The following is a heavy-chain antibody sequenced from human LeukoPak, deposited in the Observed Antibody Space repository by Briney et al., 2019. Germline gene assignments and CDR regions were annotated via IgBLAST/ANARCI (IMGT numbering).Heavy chain of an antibody. V-gene: IGHV5-51*01. Sequence: GESLKIFCRGSGHSFVRYWLAWVRQMPGQGLEWMGIIYPGDSDTRYSPPFEGQVTISADKFLTTAYLQWSSLKASDTAMYYCARVSGSGRYYDASYYYFDYWGQGTLVTVSS. CDR1: GHSFVRYW. CDR3: ARVSGSGRYYDASYYYFDY. D-gene: IGHD3-10*01. CDR2: IYPGDSDT. J-gene: IGHJ4*02.